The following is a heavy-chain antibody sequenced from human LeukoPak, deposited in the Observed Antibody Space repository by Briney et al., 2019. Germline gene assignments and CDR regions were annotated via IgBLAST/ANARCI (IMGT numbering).Heavy chain of an antibody. V-gene: IGHV1-2*02. CDR3: ASESGVPAAIRKGLYAFDI. D-gene: IGHD2-2*02. J-gene: IGHJ3*02. Sequence: ASVKVSCKASGYTFTGYYMQWVRQAPGQGLEWMGWINPNSGGTNYAQKFQGRVTMTRDTSISTAYMELSRLRSDDTAVYYCASESGVPAAIRKGLYAFDIWGQGTMVTVSP. CDR2: INPNSGGT. CDR1: GYTFTGYY.